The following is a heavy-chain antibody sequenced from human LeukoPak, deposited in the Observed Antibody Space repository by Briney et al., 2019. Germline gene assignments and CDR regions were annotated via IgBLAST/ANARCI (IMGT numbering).Heavy chain of an antibody. CDR3: ARGEFPLAFDY. CDR1: GGSVSSGSYY. J-gene: IGHJ4*02. Sequence: SETLSLTCTVSGGSVSSGSYYWSWIRQPPGKGLEWIGYIYYSGSTYYNPSLKSRVTISVDTSKNQFSLKLSSVTAADTAVYYCARGEFPLAFDYWGQGTLVTVSS. D-gene: IGHD3-10*01. CDR2: IYYSGST. V-gene: IGHV4-61*01.